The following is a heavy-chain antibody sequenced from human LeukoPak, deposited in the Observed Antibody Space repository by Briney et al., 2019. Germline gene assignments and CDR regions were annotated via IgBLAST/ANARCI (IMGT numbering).Heavy chain of an antibody. CDR2: ISYDGSNK. D-gene: IGHD3/OR15-3a*01. V-gene: IGHV3-30-3*01. Sequence: PGGSLRLSCAASGFTFSSYAMHWVRQAPGKGLEWVAVISYDGSNKYYADSVKGRFTISRDNSKNTLYLQMNSLRAEDTAVYYCARDDGFSSYSYWGQGALVTVSS. CDR3: ARDDGFSSYSY. J-gene: IGHJ4*02. CDR1: GFTFSSYA.